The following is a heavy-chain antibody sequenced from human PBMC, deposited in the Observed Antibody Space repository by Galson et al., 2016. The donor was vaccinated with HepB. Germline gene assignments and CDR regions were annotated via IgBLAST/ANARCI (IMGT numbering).Heavy chain of an antibody. V-gene: IGHV1-18*01. Sequence: SVKVSCKASGYTFTRYGISWVRQAPGQGLEWMGWISAYNGSTNYAQKFQGRVTMTTDTSTSTAYMELRNLRSDDTAVYYCARDRAVSNDFYYYYGLDVWGQGTTITVSS. CDR2: ISAYNGST. J-gene: IGHJ6*02. D-gene: IGHD3/OR15-3a*01. CDR3: ARDRAVSNDFYYYYGLDV. CDR1: GYTFTRYG.